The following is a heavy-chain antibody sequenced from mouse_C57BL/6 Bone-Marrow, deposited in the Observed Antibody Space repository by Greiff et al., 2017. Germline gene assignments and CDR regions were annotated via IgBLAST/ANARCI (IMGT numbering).Heavy chain of an antibody. CDR3: AKHRSGSRGDWYFDV. V-gene: IGHV2-9*01. J-gene: IGHJ1*03. Sequence: VKLVESGPGLVAPSQCLSITCTASGFSLTSYGVDWVRQPPGKGLEWLGVIWGGGSTNYNSALMSRLSISKDNSKSQVFLKMNSLQTDDTAMYXCAKHRSGSRGDWYFDVWGTGTTVTVSS. CDR2: IWGGGST. CDR1: GFSLTSYG. D-gene: IGHD1-1*01.